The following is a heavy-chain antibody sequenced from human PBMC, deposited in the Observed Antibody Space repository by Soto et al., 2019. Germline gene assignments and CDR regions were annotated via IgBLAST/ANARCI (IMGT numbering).Heavy chain of an antibody. V-gene: IGHV4-39*01. CDR1: GGSIRSNIYY. J-gene: IGHJ6*02. Sequence: PSETLSLTCSVSGGSIRSNIYYWGWIRQPPGKGLEWIGNVYYSGSTYSNPSLKSRLTISADTSKNQFSLKLSSVTAADTAVYFCARQSEYYYASGRAAPLYGMDVWGQGTTVTSP. CDR2: VYYSGST. CDR3: ARQSEYYYASGRAAPLYGMDV. D-gene: IGHD3-10*01.